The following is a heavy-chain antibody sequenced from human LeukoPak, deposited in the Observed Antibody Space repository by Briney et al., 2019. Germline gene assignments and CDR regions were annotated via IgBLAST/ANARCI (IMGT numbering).Heavy chain of an antibody. V-gene: IGHV4-34*01. J-gene: IGHJ6*02. D-gene: IGHD2-2*01. CDR3: ARDVVVVPAAIHYGMDV. Sequence: SETLSLTCAVYGGSFSDYFWGWIRKPPGRGQGWIGEINHSGRTYYNPSLKSRVTISVDPSKTQFSLNLRSVTAADTAVYYCARDVVVVPAAIHYGMDVWGQGTTVTVSS. CDR1: GGSFSDYF. CDR2: INHSGRT.